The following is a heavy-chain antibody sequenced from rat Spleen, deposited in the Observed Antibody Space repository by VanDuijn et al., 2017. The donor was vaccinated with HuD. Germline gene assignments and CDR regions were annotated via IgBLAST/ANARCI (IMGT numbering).Heavy chain of an antibody. CDR3: SRSYGGYTQHWFPY. J-gene: IGHJ2*01. CDR2: IQNGGNT. D-gene: IGHD1-11*01. CDR1: GFSLSSHG. Sequence: QVQLKESGPGLVQPSQTLSLTCTVSGFSLSSHGVIWVRQPPGKGLEWMGRIQNGGNTDYNSALKSRLSISRDTSKSQVFLKMNSLQIDDTAIYFCSRSYGGYTQHWFPYWGQGVMVTVSS. V-gene: IGHV2-1*01.